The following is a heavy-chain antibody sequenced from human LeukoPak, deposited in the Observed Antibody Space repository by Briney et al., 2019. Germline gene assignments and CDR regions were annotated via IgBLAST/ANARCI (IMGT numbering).Heavy chain of an antibody. J-gene: IGHJ4*02. Sequence: GGTLRLSCAASGFTFRTSGMSWVRQAPGKGLEWVSAISGSGVSTYYADSVKGRFTISRDNSKNTLYVQMNSLRAEDTAVCYCAKEYGYTYGEFDYWGQGTLVTVSS. CDR2: ISGSGVST. CDR3: AKEYGYTYGEFDY. CDR1: GFTFRTSG. D-gene: IGHD5-18*01. V-gene: IGHV3-23*01.